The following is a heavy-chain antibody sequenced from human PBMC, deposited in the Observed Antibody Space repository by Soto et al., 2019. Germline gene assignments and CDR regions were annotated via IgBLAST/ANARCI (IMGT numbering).Heavy chain of an antibody. CDR2: IYYSGST. CDR1: GGSISSYY. D-gene: IGHD3-10*01. Sequence: PSETLSLTCTVSGGSISSYYWSWIRQPPGKGLEWIGYIYYSGSTNYNPSLKSRVTISVDTSKSQFSLKLSSVTAADTAVYYCARRYGSAFDFWGQGTMVTVSS. V-gene: IGHV4-59*01. J-gene: IGHJ3*01. CDR3: ARRYGSAFDF.